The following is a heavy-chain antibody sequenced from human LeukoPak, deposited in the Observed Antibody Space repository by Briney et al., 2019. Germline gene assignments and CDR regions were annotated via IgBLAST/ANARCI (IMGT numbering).Heavy chain of an antibody. D-gene: IGHD5-18*01. CDR2: IYPGDSAT. J-gene: IGHJ4*02. V-gene: IGHV5-51*01. Sequence: GGALQISCYGSGFNLTRYWIGLVGQLPGEGLDWMGIIYPGDSATRYSPSFQGQVTISADKSISTAYLQWSSLKASDTVMYYCARTRGYSYGFDYWGQGTLVTVSS. CDR3: ARTRGYSYGFDY. CDR1: GFNLTRYW.